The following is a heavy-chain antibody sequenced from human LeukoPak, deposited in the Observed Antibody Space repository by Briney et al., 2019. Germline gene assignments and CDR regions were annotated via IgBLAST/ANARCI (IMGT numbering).Heavy chain of an antibody. CDR2: INHSGST. D-gene: IGHD4-17*01. Sequence: PSETLSLICAVYGGSFSGYYWSWIRQPPGKGLEWIGEINHSGSTNYNPSLKSRVNISVDTSKNQFSLKLSSVTAADTAVYYCARVSFSIRWFDPWGKGTLVTVSS. J-gene: IGHJ5*02. CDR1: GGSFSGYY. CDR3: ARVSFSIRWFDP. V-gene: IGHV4-34*01.